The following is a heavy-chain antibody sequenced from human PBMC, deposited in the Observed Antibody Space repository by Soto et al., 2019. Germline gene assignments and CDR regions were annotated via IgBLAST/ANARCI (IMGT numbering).Heavy chain of an antibody. D-gene: IGHD6-13*01. Sequence: GASVKVSCKASGYTFTSYGISWVRQAPGQGLEWMGWISAYNGNTNYAQRLQGRVTMTTDTSTSTAYMELRSLRPDDTAVYYCASNGYSSTWHSWFDPWGQGTLVTVSS. CDR2: ISAYNGNT. CDR1: GYTFTSYG. CDR3: ASNGYSSTWHSWFDP. J-gene: IGHJ5*02. V-gene: IGHV1-18*01.